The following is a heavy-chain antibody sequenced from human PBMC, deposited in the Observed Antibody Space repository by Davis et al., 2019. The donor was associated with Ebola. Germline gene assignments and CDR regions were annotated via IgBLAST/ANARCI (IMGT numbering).Heavy chain of an antibody. CDR3: AKLDYNDSYFQD. J-gene: IGHJ1*01. CDR2: ISAIGGDT. Sequence: GGSLRLSCAASGFTFSSYAMSWVRQAPGKGLEWVSRISAIGGDTYYADSVKGRFTISRDNSKNTLNLQMNSLRVEDTAIYYCAKLDYNDSYFQDWGQGTLVTVSS. D-gene: IGHD4-17*01. V-gene: IGHV3-23*01. CDR1: GFTFSSYA.